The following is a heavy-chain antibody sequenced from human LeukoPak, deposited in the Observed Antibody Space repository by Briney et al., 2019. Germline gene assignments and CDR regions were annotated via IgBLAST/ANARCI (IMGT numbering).Heavy chain of an antibody. V-gene: IGHV4-59*01. J-gene: IGHJ5*01. CDR2: VYSTGST. D-gene: IGHD6-19*01. CDR3: ARERLLTGYSSGWFDS. CDR1: GDSINTYY. Sequence: SERLSLACTVSGDSINTYYWSWIRQPQGKRLGWIAYVYSTGSTNYNPSLKSRVTISVDTPKNQFSLKVNSVTAADTAVYYCARERLLTGYSSGWFDSWGQGTLVTVSS.